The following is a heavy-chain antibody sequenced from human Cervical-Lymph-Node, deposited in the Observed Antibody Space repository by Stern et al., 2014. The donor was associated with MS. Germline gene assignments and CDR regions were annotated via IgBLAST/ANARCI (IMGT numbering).Heavy chain of an antibody. V-gene: IGHV1-2*02. Sequence: QVQLEQSGAAVKQPGASVKVSCTASGYSFTAYYMHWVRQAPGQGLELMECIDPNSGGTKSAQNFQGRVAMTRDTSISTFYMELSGLTSVDTAVFYCARERHSMDVWGQGTTVTVSS. J-gene: IGHJ6*02. CDR3: ARERHSMDV. CDR2: IDPNSGGT. CDR1: GYSFTAYY.